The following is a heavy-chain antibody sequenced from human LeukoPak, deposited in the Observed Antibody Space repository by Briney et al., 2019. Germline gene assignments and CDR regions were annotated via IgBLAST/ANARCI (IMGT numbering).Heavy chain of an antibody. Sequence: PGGSLRLSCAASGFTFTNSWMSWVRQSAGKGLEWVANINQDGSQTDYLDSVKGRFTVSRDNARNSLYLQMSSLRAEDTAVYYCARGRRAIAVIRGVGPFDIWGQGTMVTVSS. V-gene: IGHV3-7*02. D-gene: IGHD3-10*01. CDR3: ARGRRAIAVIRGVGPFDI. CDR2: INQDGSQT. CDR1: GFTFTNSW. J-gene: IGHJ3*02.